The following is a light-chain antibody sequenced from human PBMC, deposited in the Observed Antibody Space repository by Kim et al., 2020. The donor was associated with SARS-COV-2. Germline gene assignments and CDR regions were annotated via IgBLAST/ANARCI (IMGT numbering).Light chain of an antibody. CDR2: GAS. CDR1: QSTDRN. Sequence: VSPGERATLACRAGQSTDRNIAWYQQKPGRAPRLLIDGASTRATGIPARFSGSGSGTEFTLIISSLQSEDFAVYYCHQYNNWPPSTFGQGTKLEIK. V-gene: IGKV3-15*01. J-gene: IGKJ2*01. CDR3: HQYNNWPPST.